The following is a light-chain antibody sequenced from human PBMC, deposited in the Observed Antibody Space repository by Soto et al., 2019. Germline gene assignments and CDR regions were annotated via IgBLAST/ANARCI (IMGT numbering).Light chain of an antibody. CDR1: XXXIGSKY. Sequence: QSVLTQPPSASXTXXXRXXXXXXXXXXXIGSKYVYWYQQLPGTAPKLLIYRNNQRPSGVPDRFSGSKSGTSASLAISGLRSEDEADYYCAAWDDSLSGVVFGGGTKVTVL. V-gene: IGLV1-47*01. J-gene: IGLJ2*01. CDR3: AAWDDSLSGVV. CDR2: RNN.